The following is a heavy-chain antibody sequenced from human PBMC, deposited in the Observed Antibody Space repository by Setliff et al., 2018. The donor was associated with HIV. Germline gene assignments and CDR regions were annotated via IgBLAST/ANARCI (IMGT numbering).Heavy chain of an antibody. CDR2: ISWKSGNI. CDR1: GFTFDDYA. D-gene: IGHD6-13*01. CDR3: VSSRSDFDY. V-gene: IGHV3-9*01. Sequence: PGGSLRLSCAASGFTFDDYAMHWVRQAPGKGLEWVSGISWKSGNIGYADSVKGRFTISRDNAKNTLYLQMSSLRAEDTAVYYCVSSRSDFDYWGQGTLVTVSS. J-gene: IGHJ4*02.